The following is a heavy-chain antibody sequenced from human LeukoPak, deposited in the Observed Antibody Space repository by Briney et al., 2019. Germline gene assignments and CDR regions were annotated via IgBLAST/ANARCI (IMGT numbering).Heavy chain of an antibody. Sequence: PGGSLRLSCAASGFTFSSYAMSWVRQASGKGLEWVSAISGSGGSTYYADSVKGRFTISRDNAKNSLYLQMNSLRAEDTAVYYCARVGGPRGQLLFINWFDPWGQGTLVTVSS. CDR3: ARVGGPRGQLLFINWFDP. J-gene: IGHJ5*02. CDR2: ISGSGGST. V-gene: IGHV3-23*01. CDR1: GFTFSSYA. D-gene: IGHD2-2*01.